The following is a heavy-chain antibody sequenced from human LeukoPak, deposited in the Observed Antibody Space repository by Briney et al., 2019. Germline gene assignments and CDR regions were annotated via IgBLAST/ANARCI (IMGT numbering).Heavy chain of an antibody. Sequence: GGSLRLSCAASGFTFSSYSMNWVRQAPGKGLEWVGRIKSKTDGGTTDYAAPVKGRFTISRDDSKNTLYLQMNSLKTEDTAVYYCTTTGSGWDYYYYYYMDVWGKGTTVTVSS. CDR2: IKSKTDGGTT. CDR1: GFTFSSYS. J-gene: IGHJ6*03. D-gene: IGHD6-19*01. CDR3: TTTGSGWDYYYYYYMDV. V-gene: IGHV3-15*01.